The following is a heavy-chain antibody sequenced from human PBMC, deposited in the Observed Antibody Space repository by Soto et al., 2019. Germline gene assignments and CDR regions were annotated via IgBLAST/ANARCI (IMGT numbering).Heavy chain of an antibody. Sequence: GGSLSLSCAASGFNFNGYGMNWVRQAPGKGLEWVSVISGDGGSTYYADSVKGRFTISRDNAKNSLYLEMSSLRVEDTAVYFCARNDEGGSRLWGQGTLVTVSS. CDR2: ISGDGGST. CDR3: ARNDEGGSRL. D-gene: IGHD2-2*01. J-gene: IGHJ4*02. CDR1: GFNFNGYG. V-gene: IGHV3-23*01.